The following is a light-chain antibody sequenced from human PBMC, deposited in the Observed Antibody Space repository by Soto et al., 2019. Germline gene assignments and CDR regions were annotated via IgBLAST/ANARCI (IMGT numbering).Light chain of an antibody. J-gene: IGLJ1*01. CDR1: SSDVGGYDY. V-gene: IGLV2-11*01. CDR2: DVI. Sequence: QSALTQPRSVSGSPGQSVTISCTGTSSDVGGYDYVSWYQQHPGKAPKLMIYDVIKRPSGVPDRFSGSKSGNTASLTIPGLQAEDEADYYCSSYAGSSNVFGTGTKVTVL. CDR3: SSYAGSSNV.